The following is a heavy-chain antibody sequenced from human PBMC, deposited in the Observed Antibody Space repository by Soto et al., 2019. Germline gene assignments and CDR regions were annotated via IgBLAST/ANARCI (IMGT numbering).Heavy chain of an antibody. D-gene: IGHD4-4*01. CDR3: SRDRGYGGNYVFDF. CDR2: IWYHGNTY. V-gene: IGHV3-33*01. J-gene: IGHJ4*02. Sequence: PWGSLRFKCVPLGFSFIIYLMHWVSQAIGKGLEWVATIWYHGNTYYYKDSIKVRFSVSRDNSKNTVFLQMNTLRAEDTATYYCSRDRGYGGNYVFDFWALGTLF. CDR1: GFSFIIYL.